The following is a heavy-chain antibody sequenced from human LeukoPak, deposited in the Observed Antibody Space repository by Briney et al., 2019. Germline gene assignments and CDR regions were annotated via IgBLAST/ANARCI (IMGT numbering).Heavy chain of an antibody. CDR3: AKKAVAGTPRVLVDY. Sequence: GGSLRLSCAASGFTFSSYAMHWVRQAPGKGLEYVSAISSNGGSTYYANSVKGRFTISRDNSKNTLYLQMNSLRAEDTAVYYCAKKAVAGTPRVLVDYWGQGTLVTVSS. V-gene: IGHV3-64*01. CDR1: GFTFSSYA. CDR2: ISSNGGST. D-gene: IGHD6-19*01. J-gene: IGHJ4*02.